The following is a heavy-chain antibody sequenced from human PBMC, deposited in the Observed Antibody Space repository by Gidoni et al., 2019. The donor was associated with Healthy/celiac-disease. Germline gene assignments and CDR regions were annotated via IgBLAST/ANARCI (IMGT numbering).Heavy chain of an antibody. CDR3: AAGTFGY. D-gene: IGHD6-13*01. CDR1: GFTFSSYA. V-gene: IGHV3-30*04. Sequence: VQLVESGGGVVQPGRSLRLSCAASGFTFSSYAMHWVRQAPGKGLEWVAVISYDGSNKYYADSVKGRFTISRDNSKNTLYLQMNSLRAEDTAVYFAAAGTFGYWGQGTLVTVSS. J-gene: IGHJ4*02. CDR2: ISYDGSNK.